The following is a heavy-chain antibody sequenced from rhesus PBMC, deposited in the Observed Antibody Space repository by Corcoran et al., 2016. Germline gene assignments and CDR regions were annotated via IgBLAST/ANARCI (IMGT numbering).Heavy chain of an antibody. J-gene: IGHJ2*01. CDR2: IDPSDSDT. Sequence: EVQLGQSGAEVKRPGESLKISCKTSGYSFTRAWLRWGRRMPEKGLEWMGAIDPSDSDTRYSPSFQGQVTISADKSISTAYLQWSSLKASDTATYYCAKMASYWYFDLWGPGTPITISS. CDR3: AKMASYWYFDL. V-gene: IGHV5-20*02. CDR1: GYSFTRAW.